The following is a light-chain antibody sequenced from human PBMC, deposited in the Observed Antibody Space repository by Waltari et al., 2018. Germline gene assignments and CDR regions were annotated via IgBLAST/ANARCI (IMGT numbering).Light chain of an antibody. CDR1: SSDVGGYNS. J-gene: IGLJ2*01. CDR3: CSYAGSYTLV. Sequence: QSALTQPRSVSGSRGQSVTISCTGTSSDVGGYNSVSWYQQHPGKAPKLMIYDVTKRPSWVPDRFSGSKSGNTASLTISGLQAEDEADYYCCSYAGSYTLVFGGGTKLTVL. CDR2: DVT. V-gene: IGLV2-11*01.